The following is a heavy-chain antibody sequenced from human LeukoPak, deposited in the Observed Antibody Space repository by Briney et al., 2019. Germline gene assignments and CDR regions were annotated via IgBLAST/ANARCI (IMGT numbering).Heavy chain of an antibody. CDR2: TSSSSSYI. D-gene: IGHD6-13*01. Sequence: GGSLRLSCAASGFTFSSYSMNWVRQAPGKGLEWVSSTSSSSSYIYYADSVKGRFTISRDNAKNSLYLQMNSLRAEDTAVYYCARSVAAAGTNYWGQGTLVTVSS. CDR1: GFTFSSYS. J-gene: IGHJ4*02. V-gene: IGHV3-21*01. CDR3: ARSVAAAGTNY.